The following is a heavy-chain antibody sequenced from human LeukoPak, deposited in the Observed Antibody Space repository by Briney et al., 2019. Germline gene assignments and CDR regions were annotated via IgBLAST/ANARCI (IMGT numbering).Heavy chain of an antibody. CDR2: IYYSGRT. J-gene: IGHJ4*02. Sequence: SETLSLTCTVSGGSISSSSYYWGWIRQPPGKGLEWIGYIYYSGRTNYNPSLKSRVTISVDTSKNQFSLKLSSVTAADTAVYYCARTSDDYGDPEGPENWGQGTLVTVSS. D-gene: IGHD4-17*01. V-gene: IGHV4-39*07. CDR3: ARTSDDYGDPEGPEN. CDR1: GGSISSSSYY.